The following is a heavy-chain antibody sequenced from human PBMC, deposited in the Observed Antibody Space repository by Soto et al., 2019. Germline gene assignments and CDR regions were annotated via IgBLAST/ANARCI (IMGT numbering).Heavy chain of an antibody. CDR1: GGSVDRGDYY. D-gene: IGHD3-22*01. J-gene: IGHJ4*02. Sequence: PAETLSLTCTVSGGSVDRGDYYWTWIRQPPGKGLEWIASVSSYRGATYYNPSLKSRLTIAFGTPMNQFSLKLTSVTAADTAVYYCARGYYECSDYFVGSPRFDYWGQGSLVTVSS. CDR3: ARGYYECSDYFVGSPRFDY. CDR2: VSSYRGAT. V-gene: IGHV4-30-4*01.